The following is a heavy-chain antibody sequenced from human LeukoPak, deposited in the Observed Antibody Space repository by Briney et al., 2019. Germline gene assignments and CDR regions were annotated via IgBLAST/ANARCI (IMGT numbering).Heavy chain of an antibody. CDR1: GGSFSGYY. D-gene: IGHD2-15*01. CDR3: ASVGWPDY. CDR2: INHSGST. Sequence: KSSETLSLTCAVYGGSFSGYYWSWIRQPPGKGLEWIGEINHSGSTNYNPSLKSRVTISVDTSKNQFSLKLSSVTAADTAVYYCASVGWPDYWGQGTLVTVSS. V-gene: IGHV4-34*01. J-gene: IGHJ4*02.